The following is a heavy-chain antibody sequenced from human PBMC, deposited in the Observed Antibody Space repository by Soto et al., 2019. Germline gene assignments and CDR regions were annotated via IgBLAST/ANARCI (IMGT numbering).Heavy chain of an antibody. V-gene: IGHV1-46*01. CDR2: INPSGGST. D-gene: IGHD5-18*01. CDR1: GYIFTNYY. CDR3: AREDTADYYGMDV. J-gene: IGHJ6*02. Sequence: GASVKVSCKASGYIFTNYYMHWVRQAPGQGPEWMGVINPSGGSTRDAQKFQGRVTLTRDTSTSTVHMELSSLRSEDTAVYYCAREDTADYYGMDVWGQGTTVTVSS.